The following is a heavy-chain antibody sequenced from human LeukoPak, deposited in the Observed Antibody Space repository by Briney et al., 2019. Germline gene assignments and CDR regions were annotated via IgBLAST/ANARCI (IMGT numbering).Heavy chain of an antibody. D-gene: IGHD2-15*01. CDR1: GFTFSSYS. CDR3: ARDGVVVAANDY. Sequence: GGSLRLSCAASGFTFSSYSMNWVRQAPGKGVEWVSSINSSRSDIYYADSVKGRFTISRDNAKNSLYLQMNSLRAEDTAVYYCARDGVVVAANDYWGQGTLVTVSS. V-gene: IGHV3-21*01. J-gene: IGHJ4*02. CDR2: INSSRSDI.